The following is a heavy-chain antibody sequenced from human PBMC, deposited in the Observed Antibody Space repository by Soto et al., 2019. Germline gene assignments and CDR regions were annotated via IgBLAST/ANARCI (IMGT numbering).Heavy chain of an antibody. CDR3: TKDAVSGDGLWLAAD. D-gene: IGHD2-21*02. CDR2: LIGSGTDI. J-gene: IGHJ4*02. V-gene: IGHV3-23*01. CDR1: GFSFIRYA. Sequence: GGSLRLSCAASGFSFIRYAMMWVRQAPGKGQEWVAGLIGSGTDIRYADSVKGRFTISRDNSKNTLYLQMNSLRAEDTAIYYCTKDAVSGDGLWLAADWGQGTLVTVSS.